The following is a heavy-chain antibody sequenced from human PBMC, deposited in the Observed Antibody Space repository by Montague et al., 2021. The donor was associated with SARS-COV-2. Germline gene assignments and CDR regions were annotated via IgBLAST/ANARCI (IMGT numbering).Heavy chain of an antibody. Sequence: SETLSLTCTVSGGSISSYYWSWIRQPPGKGLEWIGYIYYSGSTNYNPSLKSRVTISVDTSKNQFSLKLSSVTAADTAVYYCARGGARSLLDRPLNYWGQGTLVTVSS. CDR1: GGSISSYY. V-gene: IGHV4-59*01. CDR2: IYYSGST. D-gene: IGHD3-16*01. CDR3: ARGGARSLLDRPLNY. J-gene: IGHJ4*02.